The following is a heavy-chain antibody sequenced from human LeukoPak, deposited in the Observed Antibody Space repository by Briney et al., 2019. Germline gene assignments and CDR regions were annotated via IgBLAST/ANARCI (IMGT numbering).Heavy chain of an antibody. Sequence: GGSLRLSCTASGHTFSSYAMSWVRQAPGKGLEWVSAISGSGGSTYYADSVKGRFTISGDNSKNTLYLQMNSLRAEDTALYYCAKDRHSYGSYFDYWGQGTLVTVSS. CDR3: AKDRHSYGSYFDY. V-gene: IGHV3-23*01. CDR2: ISGSGGST. D-gene: IGHD5-18*01. J-gene: IGHJ4*02. CDR1: GHTFSSYA.